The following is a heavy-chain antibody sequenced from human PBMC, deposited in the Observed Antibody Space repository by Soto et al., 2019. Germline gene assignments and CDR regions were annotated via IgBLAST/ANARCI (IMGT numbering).Heavy chain of an antibody. V-gene: IGHV1-18*01. CDR1: GYTFTSYG. J-gene: IGHJ6*03. CDR2: ISAYNGNT. D-gene: IGHD3-10*01. Sequence: ASVKVSCKASGYTFTSYGISWVRQAPGQGLEWMGWISAYNGNTNYAQKLQGRVTMTTDTSTSTAYMELRSLRSDDTAVYYCARGPKLVVRGVYYYYYMDVWGKGTTVTVSS. CDR3: ARGPKLVVRGVYYYYYMDV.